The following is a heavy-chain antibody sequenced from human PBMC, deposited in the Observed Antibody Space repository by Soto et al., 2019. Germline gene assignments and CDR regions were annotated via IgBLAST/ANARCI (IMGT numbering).Heavy chain of an antibody. D-gene: IGHD3-10*01. J-gene: IGHJ3*02. Sequence: QVQLQESGPGLVKPSGTLSLTCAVSSGSISSSNWWSWVRQPPGKGLAWIGEIYHSGSTNYNPSLKSRVTISVDTSKNQFSLKLSSVTAADTAVYYCARVRTLLWFGEVEDAFDIWGQGTMVTVS. CDR3: ARVRTLLWFGEVEDAFDI. V-gene: IGHV4-4*02. CDR2: IYHSGST. CDR1: SGSISSSNW.